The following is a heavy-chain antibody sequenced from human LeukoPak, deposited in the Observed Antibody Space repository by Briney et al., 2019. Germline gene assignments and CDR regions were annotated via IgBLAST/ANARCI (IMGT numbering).Heavy chain of an antibody. Sequence: SETLSLTCAVYGGSFSGYYWSWIRQPPGKGLEWIGEINHSGSTNYNPSLKSRVTISVDTSKNQFSLKLSSVTAADTAVYYCAREYRGQQLVYPQYNWFEPWGQGTLVTVSS. D-gene: IGHD6-13*01. CDR2: INHSGST. CDR1: GGSFSGYY. J-gene: IGHJ5*02. V-gene: IGHV4-34*01. CDR3: AREYRGQQLVYPQYNWFEP.